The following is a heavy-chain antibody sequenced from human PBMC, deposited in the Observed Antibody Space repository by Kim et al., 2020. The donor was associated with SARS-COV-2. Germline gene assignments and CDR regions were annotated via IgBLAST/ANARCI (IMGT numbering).Heavy chain of an antibody. CDR2: IIVMFGTT. Sequence: SVKVSCTASGGTFSTYAISWVRQAPGQGLEWMGGIIVMFGTTNYAQRFQVRVTITADESTTTAYMELRSLRSEATAIYYCARDLMTYGMDVWGQVTT. J-gene: IGHJ6*02. V-gene: IGHV1-69*13. CDR3: ARDLMTYGMDV. CDR1: GGTFSTYA.